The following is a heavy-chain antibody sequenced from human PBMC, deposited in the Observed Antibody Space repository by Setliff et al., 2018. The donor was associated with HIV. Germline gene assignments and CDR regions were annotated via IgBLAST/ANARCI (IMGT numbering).Heavy chain of an antibody. Sequence: LSLTCAVYGGPSSGYWSWVRQSPGKGLEWIGEISHSGSTNYNLSLKSRAAISADTSKKQFSLKLTSVTAADTGIYYCVASSSWSSRLDFWGPGMLVTVSS. CDR2: ISHSGST. CDR1: GGPSSGY. V-gene: IGHV4-34*01. CDR3: VASSSWSSRLDF. J-gene: IGHJ4*02. D-gene: IGHD2-2*01.